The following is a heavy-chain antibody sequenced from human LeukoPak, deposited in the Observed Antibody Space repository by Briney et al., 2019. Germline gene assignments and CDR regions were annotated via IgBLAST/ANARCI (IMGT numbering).Heavy chain of an antibody. CDR3: AKVTDSGYDYGALFDY. Sequence: GGSLRLSCAASGFTFSSYAMSWVRQAPGKGLEWVSAISSSGGSTYYADSVKGRFTISRDNFKNTLYLQMNSLRAEDTALYYCAKVTDSGYDYGALFDYWGQGTLVTVSS. CDR1: GFTFSSYA. J-gene: IGHJ4*02. V-gene: IGHV3-23*01. D-gene: IGHD5-12*01. CDR2: ISSSGGST.